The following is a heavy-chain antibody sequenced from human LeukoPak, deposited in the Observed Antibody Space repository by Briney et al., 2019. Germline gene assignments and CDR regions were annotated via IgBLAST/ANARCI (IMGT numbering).Heavy chain of an antibody. CDR2: IYYSGST. V-gene: IGHV4-31*03. CDR3: ARDEANAFDI. Sequence: SQTLSLTCTVSGGSISSGGYYWSWIRQHPGKGLEWIGYIYYSGSTYYNSSLKSRVTISVDTSKNQFSLKLSSVTAADTAVYYCARDEANAFDIWGQGTMVTVSS. J-gene: IGHJ3*02. CDR1: GGSISSGGYY. D-gene: IGHD1-26*01.